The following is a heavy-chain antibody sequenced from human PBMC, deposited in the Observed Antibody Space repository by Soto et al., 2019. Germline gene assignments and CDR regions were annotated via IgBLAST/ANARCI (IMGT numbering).Heavy chain of an antibody. V-gene: IGHV1-69*01. J-gene: IGHJ6*02. Sequence: QVQLVQSGAEVKKPGSSVKVSCKASGGTFSSYAISWVRQAPGQGLEWMGGIIPIFGTANYAQKFQGRVTITADETTSTAYMELSSLSSEDTAVYYCARESRQQLVPDRYYCYYGMDVWGQGTTVTVSS. CDR1: GGTFSSYA. CDR2: IIPIFGTA. CDR3: ARESRQQLVPDRYYCYYGMDV. D-gene: IGHD6-13*01.